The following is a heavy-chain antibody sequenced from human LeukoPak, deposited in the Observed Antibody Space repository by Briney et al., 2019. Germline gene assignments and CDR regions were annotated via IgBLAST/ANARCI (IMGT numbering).Heavy chain of an antibody. V-gene: IGHV3-48*02. CDR3: ARDYGTHGEYFDY. D-gene: IGHD3-10*01. J-gene: IGHJ4*02. Sequence: GGSLRLSCAASGFTFSSYNMNWVRQAPGKGLECLSYISSSRATIYYADSVNGRFTISRDNAENSLYLQMNSLRDEDTAVYYCARDYGTHGEYFDYWGQGTLLTVSS. CDR1: GFTFSSYN. CDR2: ISSSRATI.